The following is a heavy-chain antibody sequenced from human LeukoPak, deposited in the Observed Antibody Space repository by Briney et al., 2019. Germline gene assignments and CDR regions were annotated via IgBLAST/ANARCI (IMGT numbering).Heavy chain of an antibody. V-gene: IGHV4-34*01. D-gene: IGHD7-27*01. CDR3: ARGEANWGSYYFDY. CDR2: INHSGST. J-gene: IGHJ4*02. Sequence: PSETLSLTCAVYGGSFSGYYWSWIRQPPGKGLEWIGEINHSGSTNYNPSLKGRVTISVDTSKNQFSLKLSSVTAADTAVYYCARGEANWGSYYFDYWGQGTLVTVSS. CDR1: GGSFSGYY.